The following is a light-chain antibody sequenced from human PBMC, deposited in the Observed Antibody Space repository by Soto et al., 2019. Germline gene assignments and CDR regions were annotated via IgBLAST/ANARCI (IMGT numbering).Light chain of an antibody. Sequence: DIPMTQSPSSRSVSVGDRVTITCRASQSSSSFLKWYQQKQGRAPKLMIDASSNLQSGVPSTFSGSGSGTDFTLTISSLQPEDFATYYCQQSYSTPYTVGQGTKLEIK. V-gene: IGKV1-39*01. CDR1: QSSSSF. CDR2: ASS. J-gene: IGKJ2*01. CDR3: QQSYSTPYT.